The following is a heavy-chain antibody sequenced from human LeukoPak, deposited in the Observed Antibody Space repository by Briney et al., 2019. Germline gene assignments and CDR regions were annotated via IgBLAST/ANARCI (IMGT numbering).Heavy chain of an antibody. CDR3: ARDRGSSCLDV. Sequence: GGSLILSCSASGFSLRLYWLHWVRHAAGTGLDWVSRINSVGSSTSYAASVKGRFPISRDNAKNTLYLQMNSLRAEDTAVYYCARDRGSSCLDVWGKGTTVTVSS. CDR1: GFSLRLYW. J-gene: IGHJ6*04. V-gene: IGHV3-74*01. CDR2: INSVGSST. D-gene: IGHD6-13*01.